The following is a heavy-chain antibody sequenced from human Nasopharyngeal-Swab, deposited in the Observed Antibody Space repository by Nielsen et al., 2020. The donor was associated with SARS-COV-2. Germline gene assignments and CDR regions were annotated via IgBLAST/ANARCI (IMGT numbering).Heavy chain of an antibody. CDR2: ISSSSSFI. V-gene: IGHV3-21*01. J-gene: IGHJ6*03. CDR3: ANTPGNYHYYMDV. Sequence: GGSLRLSCAASGFTFSSYSMNWVRQAPGKGLEWVSSISSSSSFIYYADSVKGRFTISRDNAKNSLYLQMNSLRGEDTAVYYCANTPGNYHYYMDVWGKGTTVTVSS. CDR1: GFTFSSYS.